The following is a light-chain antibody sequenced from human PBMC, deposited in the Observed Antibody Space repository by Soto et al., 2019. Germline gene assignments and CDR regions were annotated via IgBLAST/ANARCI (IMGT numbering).Light chain of an antibody. CDR3: QSSDDTGNYYL. CDR1: ELSKQY. J-gene: IGLJ1*01. CDR2: KDT. Sequence: SYELTQTPSVSVSPGQTARITCSGDELSKQYVYWYQQKPGQAPVLVIYKDTERASGIPERFSASSSGTIVTLTISGVRAEDEADYYCQSSDDTGNYYLFGTGTKVTAL. V-gene: IGLV3-25*02.